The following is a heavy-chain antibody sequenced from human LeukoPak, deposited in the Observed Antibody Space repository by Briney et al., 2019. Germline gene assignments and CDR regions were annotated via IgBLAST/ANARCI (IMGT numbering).Heavy chain of an antibody. CDR2: ISSSGSI. CDR3: ARDWRDSSGKFPNDAFDI. V-gene: IGHV3-48*03. CDR1: GFTFSSYE. D-gene: IGHD3-22*01. Sequence: GGSLRLSCAASGFTFSSYEMNWVRQAPGKGLEWVSYISSSGSIYYADSVKGRFTISRDNAKNSLYLQMNSLRAEDTAVYYCARDWRDSSGKFPNDAFDIWGQGTMVTVSS. J-gene: IGHJ3*02.